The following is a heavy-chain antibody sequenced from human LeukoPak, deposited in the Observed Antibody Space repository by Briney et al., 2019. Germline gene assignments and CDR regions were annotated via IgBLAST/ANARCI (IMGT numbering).Heavy chain of an antibody. CDR3: TRGSITVDH. J-gene: IGHJ4*02. V-gene: IGHV4-61*02. Sequence: SQTLSLTCTVSGGSISSGSSYWSWIRQPAGKGLEWIGRMYTSGSTHYNPSLKSRVTISVDTSKNQFSLKMTSVTAADTAVYYCTRGSITVDHWGQGTLVTVSS. CDR2: MYTSGST. CDR1: GGSISSGSSY. D-gene: IGHD1-14*01.